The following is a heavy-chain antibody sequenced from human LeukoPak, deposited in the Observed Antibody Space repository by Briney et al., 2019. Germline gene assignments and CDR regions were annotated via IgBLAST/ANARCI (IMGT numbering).Heavy chain of an antibody. CDR2: IWYDGSNK. J-gene: IGHJ6*02. CDR3: ARAYCSSTSCYAFNYYYYGMDV. Sequence: HPGGSLRLSCAASGFTFSSYGMHWVRQAPGKGLEWVAVIWYDGSNKCYADSVKGRFTISRDNSKNTLYLQMNSLRAEDTAVYYCARAYCSSTSCYAFNYYYYGMDVWGQGTTVTVSS. V-gene: IGHV3-33*01. CDR1: GFTFSSYG. D-gene: IGHD2-2*01.